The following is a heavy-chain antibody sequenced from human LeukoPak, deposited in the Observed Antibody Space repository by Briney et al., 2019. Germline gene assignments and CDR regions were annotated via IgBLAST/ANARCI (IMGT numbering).Heavy chain of an antibody. D-gene: IGHD3-22*01. CDR3: ARSSPPDSSGYYLAYNWFDP. Sequence: PSETLSLTCAVSGYSITSPYYWGWIRQPPGKGLEWIATLFHSGTIYYSASLKSRVTISMDPSKNQISLTMRSVSAADTAVYYCARSSPPDSSGYYLAYNWFDPWGQGTLVTVSS. CDR2: LFHSGTI. CDR1: GYSITSPYY. V-gene: IGHV4-38-2*01. J-gene: IGHJ5*02.